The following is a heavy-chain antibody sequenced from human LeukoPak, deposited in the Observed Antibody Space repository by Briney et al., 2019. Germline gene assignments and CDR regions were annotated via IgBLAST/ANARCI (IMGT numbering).Heavy chain of an antibody. CDR3: AKEPQEMVQLPYFDY. Sequence: PGRSLRLSCAASGFTFSSYGMHWVRQAPGKGLEWVAVISYDGSNKYYADSVKGRFTISRDNSKNTLYLQMNSLRAEDTAVYYCAKEPQEMVQLPYFDYWGQGTLVTVSS. V-gene: IGHV3-30*18. CDR2: ISYDGSNK. D-gene: IGHD5-18*01. J-gene: IGHJ4*02. CDR1: GFTFSSYG.